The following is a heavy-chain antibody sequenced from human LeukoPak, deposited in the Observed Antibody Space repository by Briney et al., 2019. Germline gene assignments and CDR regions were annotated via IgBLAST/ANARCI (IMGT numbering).Heavy chain of an antibody. J-gene: IGHJ4*02. CDR1: GFTVSSNY. V-gene: IGHV3-66*02. CDR2: IYSGGST. Sequence: GGSLRLSCAASGFTVSSNYMSRVRQAPGKGLEWVSVIYSGGSTYYADSVKGRFTISRDNSKNTLYLQMNSLRAEDTAVYYCAREAYSSGGSCYFGYDYWGQGTLVTVSS. D-gene: IGHD2-15*01. CDR3: AREAYSSGGSCYFGYDY.